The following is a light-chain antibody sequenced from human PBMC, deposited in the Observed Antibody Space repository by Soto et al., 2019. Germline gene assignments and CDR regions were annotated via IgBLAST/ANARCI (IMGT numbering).Light chain of an antibody. CDR2: FNI. Sequence: YVLSRPPSASRTPGQRVTISCSGSSSNIGSNTVNWYQQFPGTAPKLLIYFNIQRPSGVPDRFSGSKSGTSASLAISGLQSEDEADYYCAAWDDSLDGYVFGTGTKVTVL. CDR1: SSNIGSNT. CDR3: AAWDDSLDGYV. V-gene: IGLV1-44*01. J-gene: IGLJ1*01.